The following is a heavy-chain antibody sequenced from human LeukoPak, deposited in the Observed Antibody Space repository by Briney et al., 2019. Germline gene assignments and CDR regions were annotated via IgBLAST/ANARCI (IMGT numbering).Heavy chain of an antibody. J-gene: IGHJ6*03. CDR2: IMSSSRNI. CDR3: ATTRAPSNGQVLYYMDV. D-gene: IGHD2-2*01. CDR1: GFSFGSYS. Sequence: PGGSLRLSCAASGFSFGSYSMNWVRQAPGKALEWVSSIMSSSRNIYYADSVKGRFTISRDNAKNSLYLQLSSLRAEDTAVYYCATTRAPSNGQVLYYMDVWGKGTTVTVSS. V-gene: IGHV3-21*01.